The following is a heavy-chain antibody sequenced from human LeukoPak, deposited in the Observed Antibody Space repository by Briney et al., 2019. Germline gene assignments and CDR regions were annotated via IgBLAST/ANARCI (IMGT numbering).Heavy chain of an antibody. CDR1: GFTFSSYA. Sequence: GGSLRLSCSASGFTFSSYATHWVRQAPGKGLEYVSSISSNGGNSYYADSMKGRFTISRDNSKNTLYIQMNSLRAEDTAVYYCVKALSGWYPRKLFDYWGQGTLVTVSS. V-gene: IGHV3-64*05. J-gene: IGHJ4*02. D-gene: IGHD6-19*01. CDR3: VKALSGWYPRKLFDY. CDR2: ISSNGGNS.